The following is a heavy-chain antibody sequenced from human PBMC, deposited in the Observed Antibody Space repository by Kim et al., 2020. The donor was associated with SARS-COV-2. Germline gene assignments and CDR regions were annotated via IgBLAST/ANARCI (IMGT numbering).Heavy chain of an antibody. J-gene: IGHJ4*02. D-gene: IGHD5-12*01. CDR3: ARSPWTFHGRVLGY. CDR1: GGSITNYY. V-gene: IGHV4-59*01. Sequence: SETLSLTCSVSGGSITNYYWNWIRQPPGKALEWIGCFSYTGRADYNPSLANRVSISADTSKNQLSLKLNSVTAADTAVYYCARSPWTFHGRVLGYWGQGILVAVSS. CDR2: FSYTGRA.